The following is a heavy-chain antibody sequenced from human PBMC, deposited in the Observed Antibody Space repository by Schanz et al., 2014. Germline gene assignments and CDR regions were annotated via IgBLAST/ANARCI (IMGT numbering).Heavy chain of an antibody. J-gene: IGHJ4*02. CDR3: AKDGGERYTVADTH. CDR1: GFTFSKYG. CDR2: IWYDGSNK. V-gene: IGHV3-33*06. D-gene: IGHD6-19*01. Sequence: QVQLVESGGGVVQPGRSLRLSCAASGFTFSKYGMHWVRQAPGKGLEWVAVIWYDGSNKDYADSVKGRFTISRDNSKNMLYLQMNSLRAEDTAVYYCAKDGGERYTVADTHWGQGTLVTVSS.